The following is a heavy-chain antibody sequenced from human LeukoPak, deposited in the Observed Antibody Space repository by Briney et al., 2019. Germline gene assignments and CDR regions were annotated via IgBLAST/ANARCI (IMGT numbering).Heavy chain of an antibody. Sequence: SETLSLTCTVSGGSISSSSYYWGWIRQPPGKGLEWIGSIYYSGSTYYNPSLKSRVTISVDTSKNQFSLKLSSVTAADTAVYYCARDALYYDFWSGYYSYFDYWGQGPLVTVSS. J-gene: IGHJ4*02. CDR2: IYYSGST. D-gene: IGHD3-3*01. CDR3: ARDALYYDFWSGYYSYFDY. CDR1: GGSISSSSYY. V-gene: IGHV4-39*07.